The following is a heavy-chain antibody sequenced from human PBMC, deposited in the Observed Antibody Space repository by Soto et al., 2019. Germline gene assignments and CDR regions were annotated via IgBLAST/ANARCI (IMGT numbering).Heavy chain of an antibody. CDR2: MSYDGSNK. D-gene: IGHD3-10*01. J-gene: IGHJ6*02. CDR1: GFTFRSYG. CDR3: VKGGPVFSSITRLFYYSMYF. Sequence: AGGSLRHSCAGSGFTFRSYGMHWVRQAPGKGMEWVAVMSYDGSNKYYADSVKGRFTISRDKSKNTLYLQMNSVRPEDTAVYYDVKGGPVFSSITRLFYYSMYFWCQGPSVTVS. V-gene: IGHV3-30*18.